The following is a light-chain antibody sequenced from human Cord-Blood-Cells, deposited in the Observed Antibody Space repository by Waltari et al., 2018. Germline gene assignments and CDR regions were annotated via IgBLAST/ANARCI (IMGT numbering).Light chain of an antibody. CDR1: SPRSYY. V-gene: IGLV3-19*01. J-gene: IGLJ3*02. CDR3: NSRDSSGNHWV. Sequence: SSELTQDPAVSVALGQTVRIPCQGDSPRSYYASWYQQKTGEAPVLVIYGKNNRPSGIPDRFSGSSSGNTASLTITGAQAEDEADYYCNSRDSSGNHWVFGGGTKLTVL. CDR2: GKN.